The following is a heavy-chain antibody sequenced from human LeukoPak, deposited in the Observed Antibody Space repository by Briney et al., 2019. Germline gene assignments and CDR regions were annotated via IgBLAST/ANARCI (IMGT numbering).Heavy chain of an antibody. CDR1: GFTFSSYA. V-gene: IGHV3-23*01. Sequence: GSLRLSCAASGFTFSSYAMSWVRQAPGKGLEWVSAISGSGGSTYYADSVKGRFTISRDNSKNTLYLQMNSLRVEDTAVYYCTRDPDSGLPSDDYWGQGTLVTVSS. CDR3: TRDPDSGLPSDDY. D-gene: IGHD5-12*01. J-gene: IGHJ4*02. CDR2: ISGSGGST.